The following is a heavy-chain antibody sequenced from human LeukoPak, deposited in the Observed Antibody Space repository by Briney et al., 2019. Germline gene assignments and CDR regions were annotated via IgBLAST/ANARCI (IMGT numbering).Heavy chain of an antibody. Sequence: PSETLSLTCAVYGGSFSGYYWSWIRQPPGKGLEWIGEINHSGSTNYNPSLKSRVTISVDTSKNQFSLKLSSVTAADTAVYYCARALEKFGYSSSWYNWFDPWGQGTLVTVSS. J-gene: IGHJ5*02. D-gene: IGHD6-13*01. V-gene: IGHV4-34*01. CDR1: GGSFSGYY. CDR3: ARALEKFGYSSSWYNWFDP. CDR2: INHSGST.